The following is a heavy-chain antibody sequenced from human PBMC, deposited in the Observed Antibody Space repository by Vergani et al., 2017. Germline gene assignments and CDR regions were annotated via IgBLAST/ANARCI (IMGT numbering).Heavy chain of an antibody. Sequence: QVQLVQSGAEVKKPGSSVKVSCKASGGTFSSYTISWVRQAPGQGLEWMGRIIPILGIANYAQKFQGRVMITADKSTSTAYMELSSLRSEDTAVYYCASEGYYGSGTMGAFDYWGQGTLVTVSS. J-gene: IGHJ4*02. V-gene: IGHV1-69*02. CDR3: ASEGYYGSGTMGAFDY. CDR1: GGTFSSYT. D-gene: IGHD3-10*01. CDR2: IIPILGIA.